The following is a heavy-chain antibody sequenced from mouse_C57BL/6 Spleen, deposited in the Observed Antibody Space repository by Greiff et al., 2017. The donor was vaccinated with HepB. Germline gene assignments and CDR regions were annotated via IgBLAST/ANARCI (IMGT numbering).Heavy chain of an antibody. J-gene: IGHJ2*01. Sequence: QVQLQQSGAELVRPGTSVKVSCKASGYAFTNYLIEWVKQRPGQGLEWIGVINPGSGGTNYNEKFKGKATLTADKSSSTAYMQLSSLTSEDSAVYFCARRGVYYDYDGVFDYWGQGTTLTVSS. D-gene: IGHD2-4*01. V-gene: IGHV1-54*01. CDR2: INPGSGGT. CDR3: ARRGVYYDYDGVFDY. CDR1: GYAFTNYL.